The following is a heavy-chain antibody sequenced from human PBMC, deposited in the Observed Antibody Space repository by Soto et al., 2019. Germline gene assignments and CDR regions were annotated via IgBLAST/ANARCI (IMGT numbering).Heavy chain of an antibody. D-gene: IGHD3-10*01. CDR3: ARDIRPHYYGSGSRYGMDV. Sequence: SETLSLTCNVSSGSVSSRTYCWSWIRQPPGKGLEWIGYIYNSVITNYNPSLKSRVTISVDTSKNQFSLKLTSVTAADTAVYYCARDIRPHYYGSGSRYGMDVWGQGTTDIVSS. J-gene: IGHJ6*02. CDR1: SGSVSSRTYC. CDR2: IYNSVIT. V-gene: IGHV4-61*01.